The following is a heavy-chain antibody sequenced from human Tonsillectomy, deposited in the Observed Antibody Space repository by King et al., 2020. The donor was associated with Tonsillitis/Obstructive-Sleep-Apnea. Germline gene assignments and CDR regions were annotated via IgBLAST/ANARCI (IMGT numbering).Heavy chain of an antibody. CDR1: GYTFTSYG. V-gene: IGHV1-18*01. J-gene: IGHJ4*02. CDR2: ISAYSGNT. D-gene: IGHD2-2*01. CDR3: ATDCSSTSCYLDF. Sequence: QVQLVESDAEVKMPGASVKVSCKASGYTFTSYGISWVRQAPGQGLEWMGWISAYSGNTNNVQKLQGRVTMTTDTSTSTAYMELRSLRSDDTAVYYCATDCSSTSCYLDFWGQGTLVTVSS.